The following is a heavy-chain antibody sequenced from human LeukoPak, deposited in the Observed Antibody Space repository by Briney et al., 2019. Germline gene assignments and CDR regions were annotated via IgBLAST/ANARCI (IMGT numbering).Heavy chain of an antibody. CDR2: IGISSGNT. CDR1: GFTFSDYS. J-gene: IGHJ4*02. V-gene: IGHV3-48*04. Sequence: GGSLRLSSAASGFTFSDYSMNWVRQAPGKGLEWISYIGISSGNTKYADSVKGRFTISGDNAKNSLYLQMNSLRVEDTAVYYCARDHNYAFDNWGQGTLVTVSS. CDR3: ARDHNYAFDN. D-gene: IGHD1-1*01.